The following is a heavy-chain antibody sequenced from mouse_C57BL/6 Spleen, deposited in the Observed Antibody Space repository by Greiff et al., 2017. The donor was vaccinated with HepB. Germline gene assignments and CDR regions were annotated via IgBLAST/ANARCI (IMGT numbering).Heavy chain of an antibody. Sequence: VQLQQSGAELVRPGASVTLSCKASGYTFTDYEMHWVKQTPVHGLEWIGAIDPETGGTAYNQKFKGKAILTADKSSSTAYMELRSLTSEDSAVYYCTRRDYYGLDYWGQGTSVTVSS. V-gene: IGHV1-15*01. CDR2: IDPETGGT. CDR3: TRRDYYGLDY. J-gene: IGHJ4*01. CDR1: GYTFTDYE.